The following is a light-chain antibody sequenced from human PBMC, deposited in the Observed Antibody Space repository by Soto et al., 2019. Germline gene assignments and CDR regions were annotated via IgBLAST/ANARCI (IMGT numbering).Light chain of an antibody. CDR3: QVWDSSSDHRV. CDR1: NIGRKS. V-gene: IGLV3-21*04. Sequence: SYELTQSPSVSVAPGKTATITCGGNNIGRKSVHGHQQKPGQATVLVIYYDSDRPSGIPERFSGSNSGNTATLTISRVEAGDEADYYCQVWDSSSDHRVFGGGTKLTVL. J-gene: IGLJ2*01. CDR2: YDS.